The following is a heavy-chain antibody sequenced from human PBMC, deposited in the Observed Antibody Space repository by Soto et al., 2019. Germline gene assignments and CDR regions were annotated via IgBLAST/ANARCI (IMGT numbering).Heavy chain of an antibody. CDR1: GFTFSSYA. Sequence: QVQLVESGGGVVQPGRSLRLSCAASGFTFSSYAMHWVRQAPGKGLEWVAVISYDGSNKYYADSVKGRFTISRDNSKNTLYLQMNSLRAEDTAVYYCARDRGGVRRVVFDPWCQGTLVTVSS. CDR3: ARDRGGVRRVVFDP. D-gene: IGHD2-15*01. CDR2: ISYDGSNK. V-gene: IGHV3-30-3*01. J-gene: IGHJ5*02.